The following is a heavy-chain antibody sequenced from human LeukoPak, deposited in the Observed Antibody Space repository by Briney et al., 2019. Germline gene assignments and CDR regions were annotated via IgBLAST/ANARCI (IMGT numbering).Heavy chain of an antibody. Sequence: PSETLSLTCTVSCGSISSSSYYWGWIRQPPGKGLEWIGSIYYSGSTYYNPSLKSRVTISVDTSKNQFSLKLSSVTAADTAVYYCARHNSPYYYDSSGTNQFDYWGQGTLVTVSS. CDR2: IYYSGST. J-gene: IGHJ4*02. V-gene: IGHV4-39*01. CDR1: CGSISSSSYY. CDR3: ARHNSPYYYDSSGTNQFDY. D-gene: IGHD3-22*01.